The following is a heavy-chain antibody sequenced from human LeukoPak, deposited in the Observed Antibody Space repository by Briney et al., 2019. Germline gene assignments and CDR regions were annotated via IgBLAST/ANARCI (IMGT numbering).Heavy chain of an antibody. CDR3: AREPHYYDSSGYYRFDY. Sequence: PSETLSLTCTVSGGSISSSSYYWSWIRQPAGKGLEWIGRIYTSGSTNYNPSLKSRVTMSVDTSKNQFSLKLSSVTAADTAVYYCAREPHYYDSSGYYRFDYWGQGTLVTVSS. V-gene: IGHV4-61*02. J-gene: IGHJ4*02. D-gene: IGHD3-22*01. CDR1: GGSISSSSYY. CDR2: IYTSGST.